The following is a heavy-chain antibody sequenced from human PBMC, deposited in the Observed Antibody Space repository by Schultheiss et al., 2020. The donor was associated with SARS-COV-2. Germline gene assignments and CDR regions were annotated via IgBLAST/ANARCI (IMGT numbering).Heavy chain of an antibody. Sequence: ASVKVSCKASGYSVTNYDINWVRQATGQGLEWMGWISAYNGNTNYAQKFQGRVTMTRDTSTSTVYMELSSLRSEDTAVYYCAREGYCSGGSCFGGMDVWGQGTTVTVSS. V-gene: IGHV1-18*01. J-gene: IGHJ6*02. CDR2: ISAYNGNT. CDR1: GYSVTNYD. D-gene: IGHD2-15*01. CDR3: AREGYCSGGSCFGGMDV.